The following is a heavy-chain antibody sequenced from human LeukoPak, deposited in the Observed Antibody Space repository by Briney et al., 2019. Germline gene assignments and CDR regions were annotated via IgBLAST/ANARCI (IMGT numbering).Heavy chain of an antibody. CDR2: IRSKANSYAT. CDR1: GFTFSGSA. D-gene: IGHD3-22*01. J-gene: IGHJ4*02. Sequence: GGSLRLSCAASGFTFSGSAMHWVRQASGKGLEWVGRIRSKANSYATAYAASVKGRFTISRDDSKNTAYLQMNSLKTEDTAVYYCTRLGDYDSSGPRGYWGQGTLVTVSS. V-gene: IGHV3-73*01. CDR3: TRLGDYDSSGPRGY.